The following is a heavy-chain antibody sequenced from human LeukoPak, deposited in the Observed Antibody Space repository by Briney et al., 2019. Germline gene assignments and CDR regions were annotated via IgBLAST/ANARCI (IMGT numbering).Heavy chain of an antibody. CDR2: IIPIFGTA. Sequence: SVKVSCKASGGTFSSYAISWVRQAPGQGLEWMGGIIPIFGTANYAQKFQGRVTITADESTSTAYMELSSLRSEDTAVYYCARDGSAFWSGPTRRNWFDPWGQGTLVTVSS. J-gene: IGHJ5*02. CDR1: GGTFSSYA. CDR3: ARDGSAFWSGPTRRNWFDP. V-gene: IGHV1-69*13. D-gene: IGHD3-3*01.